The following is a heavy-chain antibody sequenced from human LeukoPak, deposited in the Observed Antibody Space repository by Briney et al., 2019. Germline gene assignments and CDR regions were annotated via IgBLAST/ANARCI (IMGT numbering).Heavy chain of an antibody. Sequence: PGRSLRLSCAASGFTFSSYAMHWVRQAPGKGLEWVAAISYDGSNKYYADSVKGRFTISRDNSKNTLYLQMNSLRAEDTAVYYCARDGLILLGFGELWGAFDIWGQGTMVTVSS. CDR1: GFTFSSYA. V-gene: IGHV3-30-3*01. D-gene: IGHD3-10*01. CDR3: ARDGLILLGFGELWGAFDI. J-gene: IGHJ3*02. CDR2: ISYDGSNK.